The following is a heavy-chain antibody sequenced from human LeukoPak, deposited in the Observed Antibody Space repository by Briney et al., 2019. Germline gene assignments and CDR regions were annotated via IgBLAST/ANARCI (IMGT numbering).Heavy chain of an antibody. D-gene: IGHD3-16*02. J-gene: IGHJ4*02. CDR1: GFTFSSYA. CDR3: ARSRWLSPFHFDY. Sequence: PGGSLRLSCAASGFTFSSYAMHWVRQAPGKGLEWVAVISYDGSNKYYADSVKGRFTISRDNSKNTLYLQMNSLRAEDTAVYYCARSRWLSPFHFDYWGQGTLVTVSS. V-gene: IGHV3-30*04. CDR2: ISYDGSNK.